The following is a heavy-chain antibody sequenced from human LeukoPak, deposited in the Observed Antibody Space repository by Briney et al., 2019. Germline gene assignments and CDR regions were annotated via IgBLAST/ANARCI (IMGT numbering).Heavy chain of an antibody. V-gene: IGHV3-23*01. J-gene: IGHJ6*03. CDR1: GFTFSSYG. CDR3: AKWSVGDYYYYYYMDV. D-gene: IGHD3-16*01. CDR2: ISGSGGST. Sequence: GGTLRLSCAASGFTFSSYGMSWVRQAPGKGLEWVSAISGSGGSTYYADSVKGRFTIPRDNSKNTLYLQMNSLRAEDTAVYYCAKWSVGDYYYYYYMDVWGKGTTVTISS.